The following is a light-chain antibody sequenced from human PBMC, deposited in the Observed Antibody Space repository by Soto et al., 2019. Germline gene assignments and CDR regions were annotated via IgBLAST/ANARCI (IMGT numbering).Light chain of an antibody. Sequence: QSALTQPPSASWSPGQSVTISCTGTSSDVGAYDYVSWYQQHPGKAPKLMIYEINKRPSGVPDRFSGSKSGNTASLTVSGLQAEDEADYYCSSFAGSNNFPYVFGTGTKLTVL. V-gene: IGLV2-8*01. CDR3: SSFAGSNNFPYV. CDR1: SSDVGAYDY. CDR2: EIN. J-gene: IGLJ1*01.